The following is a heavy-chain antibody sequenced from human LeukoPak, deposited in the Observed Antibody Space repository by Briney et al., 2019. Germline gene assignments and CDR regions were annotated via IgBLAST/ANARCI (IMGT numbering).Heavy chain of an antibody. CDR3: AFSGSYGVY. Sequence: GGSLRLSCAASGLMFSDYNMNWVRQAPGKGLEWVSYISSSSSTIYYADSVKGRFTISRDNAKKSVYLQVNSLRAEDTAVYYCAFSGSYGVYWGQGTLVTVSS. CDR1: GLMFSDYN. D-gene: IGHD3-16*01. V-gene: IGHV3-48*01. CDR2: ISSSSSTI. J-gene: IGHJ4*02.